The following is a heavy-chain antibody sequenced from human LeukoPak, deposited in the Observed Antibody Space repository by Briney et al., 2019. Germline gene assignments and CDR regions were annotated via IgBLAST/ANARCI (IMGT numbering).Heavy chain of an antibody. V-gene: IGHV5-51*01. CDR1: GYSFTSYW. D-gene: IGHD2-15*01. Sequence: GESLKISCKGSGYSFTSYWIGWVRQMPGKGLEYMGIIHPGDSDTRYSPSFQGQVTISADKSISTAYLQWSSLKASDTAIYYCASEYCSGGNCYFDYWGQGTLVTVSS. CDR3: ASEYCSGGNCYFDY. CDR2: IHPGDSDT. J-gene: IGHJ4*02.